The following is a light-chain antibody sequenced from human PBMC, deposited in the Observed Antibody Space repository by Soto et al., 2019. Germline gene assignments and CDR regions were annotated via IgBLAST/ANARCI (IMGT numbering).Light chain of an antibody. CDR1: SSNIGAGYD. CDR3: QSYDSSLSVV. Sequence: QSVLTQPPSVSGAPGQRVTIPCTGSSSNIGAGYDVHWYKQLPGTAPKLLIYGNSNRPSGVPDRFSGSKSGTSASLAITGLQAGDEADYYCQSYDSSLSVVFGGGTKLTVL. V-gene: IGLV1-40*01. CDR2: GNS. J-gene: IGLJ2*01.